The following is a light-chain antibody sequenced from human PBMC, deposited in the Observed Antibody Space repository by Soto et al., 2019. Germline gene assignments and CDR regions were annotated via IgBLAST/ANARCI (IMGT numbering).Light chain of an antibody. CDR1: QGINNY. CDR3: QNYNSALFT. CDR2: AAY. V-gene: IGKV1-27*01. J-gene: IGKJ3*01. Sequence: DIQMTQSPSSLSASVRDRVTITCRAIQGINNYLAWYQQKPGQVPQIILYAAYTLQFTVQFITPSRFRASGSGTDFTLTIRGLQPEDVATYYCQNYNSALFTFGPGTPVDI.